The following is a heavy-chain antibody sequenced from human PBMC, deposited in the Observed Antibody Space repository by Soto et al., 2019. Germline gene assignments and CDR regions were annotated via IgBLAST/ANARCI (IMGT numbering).Heavy chain of an antibody. J-gene: IGHJ5*02. CDR1: GFTFSSYA. D-gene: IGHD6-13*01. CDR3: AKARGIAAAGTFLNWCAP. CDR2: ISGSGGST. Sequence: EVQLLESGGGLVQPGGSLRLSCAASGFTFSSYAMSWVRQAPGKGLEWVSAISGSGGSTYYADSVKGRFTISRDNSKHTLDLQMSSLRAEDTAVDYCAKARGIAAAGTFLNWCAPGGQGTLVTVSS. V-gene: IGHV3-23*01.